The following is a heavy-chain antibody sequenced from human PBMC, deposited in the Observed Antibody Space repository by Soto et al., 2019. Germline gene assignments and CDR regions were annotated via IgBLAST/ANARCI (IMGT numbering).Heavy chain of an antibody. V-gene: IGHV1-69*01. J-gene: IGHJ3*01. CDR1: GGTFTKYA. CDR2: IVPLPGTT. CDR3: AGGVGGLCGSSGWPDYGFDV. Sequence: QVQLVQSGAAVRKPGSSVKVSCKASGGTFTKYAITWVRQAPRQGLEWMGGIVPLPGTTNYAQKFRGRVTISADESTSTAYLELSSLRSEDTAVYYCAGGVGGLCGSSGWPDYGFDVWGQGTMVIVSS. D-gene: IGHD6-19*01.